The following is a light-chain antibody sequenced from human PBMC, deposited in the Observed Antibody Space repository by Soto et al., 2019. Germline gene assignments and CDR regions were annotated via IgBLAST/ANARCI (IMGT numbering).Light chain of an antibody. CDR2: DVS. Sequence: QSVLTQPASVSGSPGQSITISCTGTSSDVGGYNYVSLYQHHPGKAPKLMIYDVSNRPSGVSNRFSGSKSGKTASLTISGLQPEDEADYYCSSYTTSNTRQIVLGTGTKVTVL. CDR1: SSDVGGYNY. J-gene: IGLJ1*01. V-gene: IGLV2-14*03. CDR3: SSYTTSNTRQIV.